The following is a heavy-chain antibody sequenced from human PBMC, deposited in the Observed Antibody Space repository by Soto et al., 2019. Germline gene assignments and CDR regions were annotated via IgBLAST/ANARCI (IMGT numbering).Heavy chain of an antibody. CDR1: GGSISSYY. J-gene: IGHJ6*02. CDR2: IYYSGST. Sequence: QVQLQESGPGLVKPSETLSLTCTVSGGSISSYYWSWIRQPPGKGLEWIGYIYYSGSTNYNPSLKSRVTISVDTSKNQFSLKLSSVTAADTAVYYCARSPDPYYYYYGMDVWGQGTTVTVSS. CDR3: ARSPDPYYYYYGMDV. V-gene: IGHV4-59*01.